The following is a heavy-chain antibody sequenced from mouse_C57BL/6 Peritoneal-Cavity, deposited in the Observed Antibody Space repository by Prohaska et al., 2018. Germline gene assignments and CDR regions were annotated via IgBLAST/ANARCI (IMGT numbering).Heavy chain of an antibody. CDR2: INPYNGGT. CDR1: GYTFTDYY. D-gene: IGHD5-1*01. Sequence: EVQLQQSGPVLVKPGASVKMSCKASGYTFTDYYMNWVKQSHGKSLEWIGMINPYNGGTRYSQKFKDKATLTVDKSSNTAYMELNSLTSEDSAVYYCAREDEYPYAMDYWVQGTSVTVSS. V-gene: IGHV1-19*01. J-gene: IGHJ4*01. CDR3: AREDEYPYAMDY.